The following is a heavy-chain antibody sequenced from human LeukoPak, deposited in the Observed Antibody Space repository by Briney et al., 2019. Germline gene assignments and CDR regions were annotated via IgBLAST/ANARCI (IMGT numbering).Heavy chain of an antibody. CDR1: GGSISSYY. D-gene: IGHD1-26*01. CDR2: IYYSGST. V-gene: IGHV4-59*08. CDR3: ARRKPSGSYYRSDAFDI. Sequence: SETLSLTCTVPGGSISSYYWSWIRQPPGKGLEWIGYIYYSGSTNYNPSLKSRVTISVDTSKNQFSLKLSSVTAADTAVYYCARRKPSGSYYRSDAFDIWGQGTMVTVSS. J-gene: IGHJ3*02.